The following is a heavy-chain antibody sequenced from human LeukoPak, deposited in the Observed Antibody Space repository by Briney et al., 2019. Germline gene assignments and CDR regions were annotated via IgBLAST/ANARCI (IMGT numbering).Heavy chain of an antibody. CDR3: ARSDYYDSSALDY. J-gene: IGHJ4*02. Sequence: GGSLRLSCAASGFTVSSNYMSWVRQAPGKGLEWVSVIYSGGSTYYADSVKGRFTISRDNSKNTLYLQMNSLRADDTAVYYCARSDYYDSSALDYWGQGTLVTVSS. D-gene: IGHD3-22*01. V-gene: IGHV3-53*01. CDR2: IYSGGST. CDR1: GFTVSSNY.